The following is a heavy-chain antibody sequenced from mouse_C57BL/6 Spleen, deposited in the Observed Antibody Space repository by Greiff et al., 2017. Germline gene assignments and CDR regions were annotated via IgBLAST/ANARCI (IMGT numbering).Heavy chain of an antibody. D-gene: IGHD1-1*01. J-gene: IGHJ1*03. Sequence: DVMLVESGGGLVQPGGSLKLSCAASGFTFSDYGMHWVRQAPEKGLEWVAYISSGSSTLYYADTVKGRFTISRDNAKNTLFLQMTRLRSEDTAMYYCAKRGVLRGAYWYFDVWGTGTTVTVSS. CDR2: ISSGSSTL. CDR1: GFTFSDYG. V-gene: IGHV5-17*01. CDR3: AKRGVLRGAYWYFDV.